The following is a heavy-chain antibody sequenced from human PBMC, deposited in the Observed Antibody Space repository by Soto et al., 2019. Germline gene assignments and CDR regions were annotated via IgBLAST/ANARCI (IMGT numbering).Heavy chain of an antibody. CDR3: ARGLNGGRDWHFDI. D-gene: IGHD4-17*01. J-gene: IGHJ2*01. CDR2: IRDKANSYIT. CDR1: GFTFSDHY. Sequence: EVQLVESGGDLVQPGGSLRLSCAASGFTFSDHYMDWVRQAPGKGLEWVGRIRDKANSYITEYAASVKGRFIISRDDSKNSLFLQMNSLKTEDTAVYYCARGLNGGRDWHFDIWGRGTLVTVSS. V-gene: IGHV3-72*01.